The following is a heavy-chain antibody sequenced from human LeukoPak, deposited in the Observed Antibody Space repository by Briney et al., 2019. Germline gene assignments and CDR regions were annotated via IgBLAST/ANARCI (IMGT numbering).Heavy chain of an antibody. D-gene: IGHD5-18*01. Sequence: PGRSLRLSCAASGFTFSSYGMHWVRQAPGKGLEWVAVISYDGSNKYYADSVKGRFTISRDNSKNTLYLQMNSLRAEGTAVYYCAKDRPSLRGYSYGPQPLGYWGQGTLVTVSS. CDR1: GFTFSSYG. CDR3: AKDRPSLRGYSYGPQPLGY. J-gene: IGHJ4*02. CDR2: ISYDGSNK. V-gene: IGHV3-30*18.